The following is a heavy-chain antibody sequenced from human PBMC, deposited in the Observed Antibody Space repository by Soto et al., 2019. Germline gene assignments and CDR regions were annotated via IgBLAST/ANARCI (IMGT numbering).Heavy chain of an antibody. Sequence: GWSLRLSCAASVFTFDDYAMHWVRQAPGKGLEWVSGISWNSGSIGYADSVKGRFTISRDNAKNSLYLQMNSLRAEDTALYYCAKDITPGGSFFDYWGQGTLVTVSS. CDR2: ISWNSGSI. CDR3: AKDITPGGSFFDY. V-gene: IGHV3-9*01. CDR1: VFTFDDYA. D-gene: IGHD5-12*01. J-gene: IGHJ4*02.